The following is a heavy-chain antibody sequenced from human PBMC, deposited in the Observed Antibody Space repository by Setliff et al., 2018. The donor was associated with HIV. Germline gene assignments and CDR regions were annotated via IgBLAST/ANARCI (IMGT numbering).Heavy chain of an antibody. D-gene: IGHD3-3*01. Sequence: QPGGSLRLSCRGSAFNSRMQTMNWVRQAPGKGLEWVATISGDNARTSTTMGTGGVTYYADSVKGRFTISRDSSKNALYLKFYRPRPDDTAVYYCARARTIDYWSDSLAFWGQGTLVTVSS. CDR3: ARARTIDYWSDSLAF. CDR2: ISGDNARTSTTMGTGGVT. V-gene: IGHV3-23*01. J-gene: IGHJ4*02. CDR1: AFNSRMQT.